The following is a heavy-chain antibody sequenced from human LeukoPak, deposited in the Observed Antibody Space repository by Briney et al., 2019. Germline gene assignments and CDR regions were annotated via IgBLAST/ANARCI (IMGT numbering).Heavy chain of an antibody. CDR1: GFTFSSYG. J-gene: IGHJ3*02. V-gene: IGHV3-33*01. D-gene: IGHD2-8*02. CDR2: IWYDGSNK. Sequence: GGSLRLSCAASGFTFSSYGMHWVRQAPGKGLEWVTVIWYDGSNKYYADSMKGRFTISRDNSKNTLYLQMNSLRAEDTAVYYCAATSGTGAFDIWGQGTMVTVSS. CDR3: AATSGTGAFDI.